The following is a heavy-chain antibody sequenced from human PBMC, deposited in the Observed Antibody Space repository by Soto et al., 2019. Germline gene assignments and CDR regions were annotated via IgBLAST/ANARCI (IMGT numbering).Heavy chain of an antibody. D-gene: IGHD2-2*01. CDR3: TTEEVVVPAAAFDP. CDR1: GFTFSNAW. Sequence: GGSLRLSCAASGFTFSNAWMSWVRQAPGKGLEWVGRIKSKTDGGTTDYAAPVKGRFTISRDDSKNTLYLQMNSLKTEDTAVYYCTTEEVVVPAAAFDPWGQGTLVTVSS. V-gene: IGHV3-15*01. J-gene: IGHJ5*02. CDR2: IKSKTDGGTT.